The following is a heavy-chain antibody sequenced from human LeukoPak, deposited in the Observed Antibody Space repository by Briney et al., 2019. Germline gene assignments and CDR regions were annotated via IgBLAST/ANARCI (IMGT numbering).Heavy chain of an antibody. CDR1: GYTFTSYY. CDR3: AKDRTPADDILTGYYT. Sequence: ASVKVSCKASGYTFTSYYMHWVRQAPGQGLEWMGIINPSGGSTSYAQKFQGRVTMTRDTSTSTVYMELSSLRSEDTAVYYCAKDRTPADDILTGYYTWGQGTLVTVSS. J-gene: IGHJ5*02. V-gene: IGHV1-46*01. CDR2: INPSGGST. D-gene: IGHD3-9*01.